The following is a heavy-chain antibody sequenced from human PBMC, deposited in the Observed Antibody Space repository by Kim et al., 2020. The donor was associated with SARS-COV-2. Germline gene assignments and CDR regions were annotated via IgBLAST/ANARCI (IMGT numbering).Heavy chain of an antibody. CDR1: SGSISSSSYY. J-gene: IGHJ4*02. CDR3: ARQQALLWFGELFSTRPYYFDY. Sequence: SETLSLTCTVSSGSISSSSYYWGWIRQPPGKGLEWIGSIYYSGSTYYNPSLKSRVTISVDTSKNQFSLKLSSVTAADTAVYYCARQQALLWFGELFSTRPYYFDYWGQGTLVTVSS. D-gene: IGHD3-10*01. CDR2: IYYSGST. V-gene: IGHV4-39*01.